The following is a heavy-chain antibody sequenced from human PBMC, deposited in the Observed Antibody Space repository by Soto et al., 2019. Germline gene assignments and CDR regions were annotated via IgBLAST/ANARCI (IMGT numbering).Heavy chain of an antibody. Sequence: PSETLSLTCTVSGGSISSSSYYCGWIRQPPGKGLEWIGSIYYSGSTYYNPSLKSRVTISVDTSKNQFSLKLSSVTAADTAVYYCASLSPGYFDYFWGQGTLVTVSS. CDR1: GGSISSSSYY. CDR3: ASLSPGYFDYF. J-gene: IGHJ4*02. D-gene: IGHD3-9*01. V-gene: IGHV4-39*01. CDR2: IYYSGST.